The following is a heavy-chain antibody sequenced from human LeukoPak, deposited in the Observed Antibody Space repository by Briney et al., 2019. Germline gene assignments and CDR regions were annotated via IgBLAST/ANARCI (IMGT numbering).Heavy chain of an antibody. CDR3: AKVQTTVTTWADY. J-gene: IGHJ4*02. CDR2: ISGNGGST. V-gene: IGHV3-23*01. Sequence: GSLRLSCAASGFTFSIYAMSRVRQAPGKGLEWISVISGNGGSTYYADSVKGRFTISRDNSKNTLYLQMNSLRAEDTAVYYCAKVQTTVTTWADYWGQGTLVTVSS. D-gene: IGHD4-17*01. CDR1: GFTFSIYA.